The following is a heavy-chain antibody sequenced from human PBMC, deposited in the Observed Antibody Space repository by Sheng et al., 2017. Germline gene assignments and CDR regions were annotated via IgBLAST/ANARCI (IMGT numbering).Heavy chain of an antibody. CDR1: GYSISSGYY. V-gene: IGHV4-38-2*01. CDR2: IYHSGST. Sequence: QVQLQESGPGLVKPSETLSLTCAVSGYSISSGYYWGWIRQPPGKGLEWIGSIYHSGSTYYNPSLKSRVTISVDTSKNQFSLKLSSVTAADTAVYYCARADSMIDAFDIWGQGTMVHRLF. J-gene: IGHJ3*02. CDR3: ARADSMIDAFDI. D-gene: IGHD3-22*01.